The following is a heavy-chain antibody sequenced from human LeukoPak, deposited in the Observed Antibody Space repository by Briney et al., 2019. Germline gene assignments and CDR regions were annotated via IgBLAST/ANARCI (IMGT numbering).Heavy chain of an antibody. Sequence: GGSLRLSCAASGFTFEGCAMPWVRHAPGKGPEWVSSINWDSGYIEYADSVRGRFTISRDNAKNSLYLQMNSLKAGDTALYYCAREGSVCSNGICRYFDFWGQGTLVTVSS. J-gene: IGHJ4*02. D-gene: IGHD2-8*01. CDR2: INWDSGYI. V-gene: IGHV3-9*01. CDR1: GFTFEGCA. CDR3: AREGSVCSNGICRYFDF.